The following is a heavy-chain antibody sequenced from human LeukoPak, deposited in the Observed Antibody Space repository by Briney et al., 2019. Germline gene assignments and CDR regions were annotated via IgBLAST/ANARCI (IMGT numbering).Heavy chain of an antibody. CDR3: WLATNEGFDY. Sequence: SETLSLTCTVSGYSISSGYYWGWIRQPPGKGLEWIGSIYHSGSTYYNLSLKSRVTISVDTSKNQFSLKLSSVTATDTAVYYSWLATNEGFDYWGQGTLVTVSS. CDR2: IYHSGST. D-gene: IGHD1-26*01. V-gene: IGHV4-38-2*02. CDR1: GYSISSGYY. J-gene: IGHJ4*02.